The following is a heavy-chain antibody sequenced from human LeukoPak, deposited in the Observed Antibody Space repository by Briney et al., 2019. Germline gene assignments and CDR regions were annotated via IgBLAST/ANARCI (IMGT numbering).Heavy chain of an antibody. D-gene: IGHD6-13*01. Sequence: PSETLSLTCAVSGGSFSGYYWSWIRQPPGKGLEWIGEINHSGSTNYNPSLNSRVTISVDTSKNQFSLKLSSVTAADTAVYYCARVGSSSRIDYWGQGTLVTVSS. CDR3: ARVGSSSRIDY. V-gene: IGHV4-34*01. CDR1: GGSFSGYY. J-gene: IGHJ4*02. CDR2: INHSGST.